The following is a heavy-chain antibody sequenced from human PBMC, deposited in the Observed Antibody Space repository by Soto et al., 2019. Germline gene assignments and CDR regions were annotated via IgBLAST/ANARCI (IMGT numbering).Heavy chain of an antibody. J-gene: IGHJ6*02. CDR2: INPNSGGT. V-gene: IGHV1-2*04. CDR3: ATDYTGSWTQRGFRDYYYGMDV. Sequence: QVQLVQSGAEVKKPGASVKVSCKASGYTFTDYYMHWVRQAPGQGLEWMGWINPNSGGTNYAQKFQGWVTMTRDTSISTAYMEPSSLRSDDTAMYYCATDYTGSWTQRGFRDYYYGMDVWGQGTTVTVSS. D-gene: IGHD6-13*01. CDR1: GYTFTDYY.